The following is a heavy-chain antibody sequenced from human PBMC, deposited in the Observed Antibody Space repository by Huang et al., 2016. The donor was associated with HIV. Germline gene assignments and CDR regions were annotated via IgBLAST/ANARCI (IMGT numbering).Heavy chain of an antibody. Sequence: EVQLVESGGGLVQPGGSLRLSCAASGFTFSSYWMHWVRQAPGKGLVWISRINKDGSIKTYADSVKGRITISRDNARNTMYLQMTTLSAGDTAVYYCARHRSSGGVEEAFDIWGPGTLVTVAS. D-gene: IGHD2-8*02. CDR1: GFTFSSYW. CDR3: ARHRSSGGVEEAFDI. V-gene: IGHV3-74*03. CDR2: INKDGSIK. J-gene: IGHJ3*02.